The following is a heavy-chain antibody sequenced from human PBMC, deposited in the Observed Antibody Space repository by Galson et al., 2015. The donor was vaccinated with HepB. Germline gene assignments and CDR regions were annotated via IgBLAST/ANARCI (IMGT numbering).Heavy chain of an antibody. Sequence: SVKVSCKASGYTFTSYGISWVRQAPGQGLEWMGWISAYNGNTNYAQKLQGRVTMTIDTSTSTAYMELRSLRSDDTAVYYCARDKHYYGSGSSNQQITEYIYWGQGTLVTVSS. V-gene: IGHV1-18*04. D-gene: IGHD3-10*01. CDR3: ARDKHYYGSGSSNQQITEYIY. CDR2: ISAYNGNT. J-gene: IGHJ4*02. CDR1: GYTFTSYG.